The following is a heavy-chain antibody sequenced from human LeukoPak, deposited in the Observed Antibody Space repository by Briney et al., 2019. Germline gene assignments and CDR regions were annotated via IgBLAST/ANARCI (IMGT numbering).Heavy chain of an antibody. CDR3: ARDNSRDYSVGGSAWWFDP. J-gene: IGHJ5*02. CDR1: GFTFSSYA. CDR2: INPTGSST. D-gene: IGHD1-26*01. Sequence: GRSLRLSCAASGFTFSSYAMHWVRQAPGQGLEWMGLINPTGSSTSYAQKFQGRLSLTRDMSTSTDYMELTSLRSEDTAVYYCARDNSRDYSVGGSAWWFDPWGQGTLVTVSS. V-gene: IGHV1-46*01.